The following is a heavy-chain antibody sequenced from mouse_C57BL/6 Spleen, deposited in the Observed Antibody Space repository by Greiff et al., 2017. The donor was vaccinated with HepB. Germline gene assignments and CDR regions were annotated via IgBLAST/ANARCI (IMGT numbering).Heavy chain of an antibody. CDR2: IDPSDSYT. CDR3: ARRPMSTTGYYFDD. Sequence: QVQLQQPGAELVKPGASVKLSCKASGYTFTSYWMQWVKQRPGQGLEWIGEIDPSDSYTNYNQKFKGKATLTVDTSSSTAYMQLSSLTSEDSAVYYCARRPMSTTGYYFDDWGQGTTLTVSS. V-gene: IGHV1-50*01. J-gene: IGHJ2*01. D-gene: IGHD2-4*01. CDR1: GYTFTSYW.